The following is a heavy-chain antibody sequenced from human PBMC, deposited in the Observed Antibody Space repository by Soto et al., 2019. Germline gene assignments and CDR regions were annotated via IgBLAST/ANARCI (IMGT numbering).Heavy chain of an antibody. CDR1: GSTFGRYG. CDR2: ISWDGLAQ. D-gene: IGHD1-1*01. Sequence: PGGSLRLSCEASGSTFGRYGMHWVRQAPGMGLEWVAVISWDGLAQYYGDSLRGRFTISRDNSQSTLYLQMNSLRTEDTAIYYCAKETIQVGGPNYFDYWGQGVLVTVSS. V-gene: IGHV3-30*18. CDR3: AKETIQVGGPNYFDY. J-gene: IGHJ4*02.